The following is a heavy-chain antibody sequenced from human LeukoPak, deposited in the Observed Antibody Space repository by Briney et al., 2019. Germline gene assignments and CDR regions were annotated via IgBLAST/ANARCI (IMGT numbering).Heavy chain of an antibody. J-gene: IGHJ4*02. CDR3: ARQGIYFGSGPFDY. D-gene: IGHD3-10*01. V-gene: IGHV4-39*07. Sequence: PSETLSLTCTVSGGSISSSNYYWGWIRQPPGKGLEWIGSIYYSGSTYYNPSLKSRVTISVDTSKNQFSLKLSSLTAADTAVYYCARQGIYFGSGPFDYWGQGTLVTVSS. CDR1: GGSISSSNYY. CDR2: IYYSGST.